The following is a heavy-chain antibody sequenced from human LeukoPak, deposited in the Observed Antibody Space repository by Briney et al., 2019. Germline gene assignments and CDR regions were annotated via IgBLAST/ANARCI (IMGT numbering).Heavy chain of an antibody. CDR2: IKQDGSEK. D-gene: IGHD3-22*01. V-gene: IGHV3-7*01. J-gene: IGHJ4*02. Sequence: GGSLRLSCAASEFSVGSNYMTWVRQAPGKGLEWVANIKQDGSEKYYVDSVKGRFTISRDNAKNSLYLQMNSLRAEDTAVYYCAREDYDSSGYDYWGQGTLVTVSS. CDR1: EFSVGSNY. CDR3: AREDYDSSGYDY.